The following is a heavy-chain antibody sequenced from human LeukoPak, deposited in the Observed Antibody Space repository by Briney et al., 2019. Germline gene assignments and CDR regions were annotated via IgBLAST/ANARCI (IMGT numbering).Heavy chain of an antibody. V-gene: IGHV4-61*02. CDR3: ARDAQQLVTGSYYFDY. J-gene: IGHJ4*02. D-gene: IGHD6-13*01. CDR1: GGSISSGSYY. CDR2: IYTSGST. Sequence: PSETLSLTCTVSGGSISSGSYYWSWIRQPAGTGLEWIGRIYTSGSTNYNPSLKSRVTISVDTSKNQFSLKLSSVTAADTAVYYCARDAQQLVTGSYYFDYWGQGTLVTVSS.